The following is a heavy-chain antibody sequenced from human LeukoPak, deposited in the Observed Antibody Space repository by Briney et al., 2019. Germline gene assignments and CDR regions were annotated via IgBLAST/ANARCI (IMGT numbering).Heavy chain of an antibody. Sequence: PGGSLRLSCAASGFTFSNYWMSWVRQAPGKGLEWVANIKQDGSEKDYVDSVKGRFTISRDNAKNSLYLQMNSLRAEDTAVYYCAKYCGGDCYGMDVWGQGTTVTVSS. D-gene: IGHD2-21*01. CDR1: GFTFSNYW. J-gene: IGHJ6*02. V-gene: IGHV3-7*01. CDR3: AKYCGGDCYGMDV. CDR2: IKQDGSEK.